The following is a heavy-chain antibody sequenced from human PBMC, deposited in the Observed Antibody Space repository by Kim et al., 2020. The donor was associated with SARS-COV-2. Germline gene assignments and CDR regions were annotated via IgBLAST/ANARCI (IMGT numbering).Heavy chain of an antibody. CDR1: GFTFSSYW. V-gene: IGHV3-7*01. J-gene: IGHJ6*02. CDR2: IKQDGSEK. Sequence: GGSLRLSCAASGFTFSSYWMSWVRQAPGKGLEWVANIKQDGSEKYYVDSVKGRFTISRDNAKNSLYLQMNSLRAEDTAVYYCARDRGGYSGYDLGWIGYYYYGMDVWGQGTTVTVSS. D-gene: IGHD5-12*01. CDR3: ARDRGGYSGYDLGWIGYYYYGMDV.